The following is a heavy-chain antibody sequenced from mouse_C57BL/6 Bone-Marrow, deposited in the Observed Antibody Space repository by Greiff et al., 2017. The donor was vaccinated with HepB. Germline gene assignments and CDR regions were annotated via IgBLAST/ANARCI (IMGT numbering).Heavy chain of an antibody. V-gene: IGHV4-1*01. CDR1: GIDFSRYW. J-gene: IGHJ1*03. Sequence: DVQLQESGGGLVQPGGSLKLSCAASGIDFSRYWMSWVRRAPGKGLEWIGEINPDSSTINYAPSLKDKFIISRDNAKNTLYLQMSKVRSEDTALYYCRPFYYYGSRYFDVWGTGTTVTVSS. CDR3: RPFYYYGSRYFDV. CDR2: INPDSSTI. D-gene: IGHD1-1*01.